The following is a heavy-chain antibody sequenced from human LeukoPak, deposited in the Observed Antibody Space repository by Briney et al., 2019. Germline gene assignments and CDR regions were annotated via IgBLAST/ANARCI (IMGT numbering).Heavy chain of an antibody. J-gene: IGHJ4*02. CDR2: ISYDGSNK. CDR3: ARESSGGYLDY. Sequence: GGSLRLSCAASGFTFSSYGMHWVRQAPGKGLEWVAVISYDGSNKFYADSVKGRFTISRDNSKSTLYLQMNSLRAEDTAVYYCARESSGGYLDYWGRGTLVTVSS. V-gene: IGHV3-30*03. D-gene: IGHD3-22*01. CDR1: GFTFSSYG.